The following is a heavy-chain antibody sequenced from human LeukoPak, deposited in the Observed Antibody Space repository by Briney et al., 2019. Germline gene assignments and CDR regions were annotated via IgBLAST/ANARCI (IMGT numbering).Heavy chain of an antibody. J-gene: IGHJ5*02. V-gene: IGHV4-31*03. CDR1: GGSISSGGYY. Sequence: SQTLSLTCTVSGGSISSGGYYWSWIRQHPGKGLEWIGYIYYSGSTYYNPSLKSRVTISVDTSKNQFSLKLSSVTAADTAVYYCARVFLGYCSSTSCYTTGNWFDPWGQGTLVTVSS. CDR3: ARVFLGYCSSTSCYTTGNWFDP. CDR2: IYYSGST. D-gene: IGHD2-2*02.